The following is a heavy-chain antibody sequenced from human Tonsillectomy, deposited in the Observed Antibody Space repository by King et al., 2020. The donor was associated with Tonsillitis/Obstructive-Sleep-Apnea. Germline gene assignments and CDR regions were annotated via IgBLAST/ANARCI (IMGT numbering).Heavy chain of an antibody. CDR2: INPIGGST. V-gene: IGHV1-46*01. CDR1: GYTFTSYY. CDR3: ARRDTWNDSWNYFDY. J-gene: IGHJ4*02. D-gene: IGHD1-20*01. Sequence: VQLVQSGAEVKKPGASVKISCKASGYTFTSYYMHWVRQAPGQGLEWMGIINPIGGSTSYAQKFQGRVTMTRDTSTSTVYMELSSLRSEDTAVYYCARRDTWNDSWNYFDYWGQGTLVTVSS.